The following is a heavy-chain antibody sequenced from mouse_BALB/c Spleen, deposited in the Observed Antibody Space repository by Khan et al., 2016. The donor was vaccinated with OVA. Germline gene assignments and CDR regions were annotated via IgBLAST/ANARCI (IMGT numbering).Heavy chain of an antibody. J-gene: IGHJ3*01. CDR3: AGGGKGGFAY. V-gene: IGHV5-15*02. CDR1: GFTFSDYG. Sequence: EVELVESGGGLVQPGGSRKLSCAASGFTFSDYGMAWVRQAPGKGPEWVAFVSSLAYNFYYADTVTGRFTISRENAKMTLYMEMSRLRAEDTAKYYCAGGGKGGFAYWGQGTLVTVSA. CDR2: VSSLAYNF.